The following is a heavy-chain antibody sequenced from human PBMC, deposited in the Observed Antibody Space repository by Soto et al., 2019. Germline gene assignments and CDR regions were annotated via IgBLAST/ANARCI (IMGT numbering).Heavy chain of an antibody. CDR2: SGPT. Sequence: SETMSLTCTVSGGTMSTTNYLWDWIRQPPGKGPEWIGSGPTNYNPSLRGRATISLDTPKNQFSLKLTSVPAADTAVYYCATYGGDTGRFDYWGQGILVTVSS. D-gene: IGHD4-17*01. J-gene: IGHJ4*02. CDR3: ATYGGDTGRFDY. V-gene: IGHV4-39*01. CDR1: GGTMSTTNYL.